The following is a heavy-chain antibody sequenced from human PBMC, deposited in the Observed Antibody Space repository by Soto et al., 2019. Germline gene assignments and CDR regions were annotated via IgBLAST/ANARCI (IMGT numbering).Heavy chain of an antibody. Sequence: QVQLQESGPGLVKPSETLSLTCTVSGGSISSYYWSWIRQPPGKGLEWIGYIYYSGSTNYNPSLKSRATILVDRSRNECSLKLRSVTAADTAVYYCARRWGRSFDYWGQGTLVTVSS. CDR1: GGSISSYY. J-gene: IGHJ4*02. CDR3: ARRWGRSFDY. V-gene: IGHV4-59*08. CDR2: IYYSGST. D-gene: IGHD2-15*01.